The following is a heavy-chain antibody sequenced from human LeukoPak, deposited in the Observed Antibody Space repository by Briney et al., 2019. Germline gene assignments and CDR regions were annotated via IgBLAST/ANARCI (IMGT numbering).Heavy chain of an antibody. V-gene: IGHV4-59*01. CDR1: GGSFSNYY. Sequence: SETLSLTCAVSGGSFSNYYWTWIRQPPGKGLEWIGYIYYSGSTSYNPSLKSRVTMSVDASKNQFSLKLTSVTTADTAVYYCARATWRGSGYDHYMDVWGTGTTVTASS. D-gene: IGHD3-3*01. J-gene: IGHJ6*03. CDR3: ARATWRGSGYDHYMDV. CDR2: IYYSGST.